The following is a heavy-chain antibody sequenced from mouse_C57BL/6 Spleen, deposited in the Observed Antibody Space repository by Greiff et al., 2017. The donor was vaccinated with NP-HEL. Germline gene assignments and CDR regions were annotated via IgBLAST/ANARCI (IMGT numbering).Heavy chain of an antibody. CDR3: ARRWENYFDY. V-gene: IGHV1-64*01. CDR2: IHPNSGST. Sequence: QVQLQQSGAELVKPGASVKLSCKASGYSFTSYWMHWVKQRPGQGLEWIGMIHPNSGSTNYNEKFKSKATLTVDKSSSTAYMQLSSLTSEDSAFYYCARRWENYFDYWGQGTTLTFSS. D-gene: IGHD1-1*02. CDR1: GYSFTSYW. J-gene: IGHJ2*01.